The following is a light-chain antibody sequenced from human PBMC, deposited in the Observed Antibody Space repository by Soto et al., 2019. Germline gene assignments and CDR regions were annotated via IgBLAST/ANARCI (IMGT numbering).Light chain of an antibody. CDR3: AAWDDSLNGFYV. CDR1: SSNIGSNT. CDR2: SNN. Sequence: QSVLTQPPSASGTPGQRVTISCSGSSSNIGSNTVHWYQQLPGTAPKLLIYSNNQRPSGVPDRFSGSKSGTSASLAISGLQSEDEADYYCAAWDDSLNGFYVLGTGTKLTVL. J-gene: IGLJ1*01. V-gene: IGLV1-44*01.